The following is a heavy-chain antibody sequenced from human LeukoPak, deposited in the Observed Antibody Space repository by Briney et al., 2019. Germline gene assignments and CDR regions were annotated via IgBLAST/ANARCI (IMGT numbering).Heavy chain of an antibody. Sequence: ASETLSLTCTVSGGSISSSSYYWGWIRQPPGKGLEWIGSIYYSGSTYYNPSLKSRVTISVDTSKNQFSLKLSSVTAADTAVYYCARHIMHSSSPGDYWGQGTLVTVSS. CDR1: GGSISSSSYY. J-gene: IGHJ4*02. D-gene: IGHD6-6*01. CDR2: IYYSGST. CDR3: ARHIMHSSSPGDY. V-gene: IGHV4-39*01.